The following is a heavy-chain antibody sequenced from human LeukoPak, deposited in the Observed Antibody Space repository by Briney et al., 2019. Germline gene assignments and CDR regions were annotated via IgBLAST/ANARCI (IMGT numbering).Heavy chain of an antibody. D-gene: IGHD3-22*01. CDR1: GFTFEDFA. CDR3: AKGDYSDTSGPLD. Sequence: GRSLRLSCAASGFTFEDFAMHWVRQAPGKGLEWVSRISWQSGRIDYSDSVKGRFTISRDNAKNSLYLQMNSQRVEDTALYYCAKGDYSDTSGPLDWGQGTLVTVSS. V-gene: IGHV3-9*01. J-gene: IGHJ4*02. CDR2: ISWQSGRI.